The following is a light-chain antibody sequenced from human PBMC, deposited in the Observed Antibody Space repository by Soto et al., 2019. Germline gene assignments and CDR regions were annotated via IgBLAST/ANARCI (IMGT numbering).Light chain of an antibody. Sequence: ERVMTQSPATLSVSPGERATLSCRASQSVSSNLAWYQQKPGQAPRLLICGASTRATGIPARFSGSGSGTEFTLTISSLQSEDFAFYYCQQFHYWWTFGQGTKVDI. CDR1: QSVSSN. V-gene: IGKV3-15*01. CDR3: QQFHYWWT. CDR2: GAS. J-gene: IGKJ1*01.